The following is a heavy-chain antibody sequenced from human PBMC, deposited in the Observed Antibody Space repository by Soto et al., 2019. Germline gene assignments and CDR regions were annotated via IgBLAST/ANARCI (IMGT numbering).Heavy chain of an antibody. Sequence: GGSLRLSCVVSGLTFSSSGMHWVRQAPGKGLEWVAVIWFDGSKKHYADSVKGRFTISRDNSKNTLYLQMNSLRAEDTAVYYCARGGTEYSNAYYYGLDVWGQGTTVTVSS. CDR2: IWFDGSKK. CDR3: ARGGTEYSNAYYYGLDV. D-gene: IGHD6-6*01. V-gene: IGHV3-33*01. CDR1: GLTFSSSG. J-gene: IGHJ6*02.